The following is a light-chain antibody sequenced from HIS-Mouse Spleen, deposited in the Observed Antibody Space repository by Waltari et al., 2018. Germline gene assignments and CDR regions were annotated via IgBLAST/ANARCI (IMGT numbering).Light chain of an antibody. CDR2: DVS. V-gene: IGLV2-11*01. CDR3: CSYAGSYTYV. CDR1: SSDVGGYNY. J-gene: IGLJ1*01. Sequence: QSALTQPRSVSGSPGQSVTISCTGTSSDVGGYNYVSWYQQHPGKAPKLMIYDVSTRPSGGPDRFSGSKSGNTASLTISGLQAEDEADYYCCSYAGSYTYVFGTGTKVTVL.